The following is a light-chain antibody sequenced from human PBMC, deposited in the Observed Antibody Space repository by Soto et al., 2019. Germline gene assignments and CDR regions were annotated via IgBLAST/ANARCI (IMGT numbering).Light chain of an antibody. CDR1: QSVSSGY. Sequence: EIVLTQSPGTLSLSPGERATLSCRASQSVSSGYLAWYQQKPGQAPRLLIYGASSRATGIPDRFSGSGSGTDFTLTISGLEPEDFAVYYCQQYVTSPLTSGGGTKV. CDR3: QQYVTSPLT. V-gene: IGKV3-20*01. J-gene: IGKJ4*01. CDR2: GAS.